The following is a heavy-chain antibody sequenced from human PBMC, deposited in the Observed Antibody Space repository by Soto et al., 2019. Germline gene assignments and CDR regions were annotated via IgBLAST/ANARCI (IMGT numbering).Heavy chain of an antibody. V-gene: IGHV3-7*04. CDR2: IKQDGSEK. CDR1: GFTISSYW. CDR3: AREGIVVVSAAILIPVGMDV. Sequence: EVQLVESGGGLVQPGGSLRLSCAASGFTISSYWMNWVRQAPGKGLEWVANIKQDGSEKYYVDSVKGRFTISRDNAKNLLYLQMKSRRAEDTAVYYCAREGIVVVSAAILIPVGMDVWGQGTTVTVS. D-gene: IGHD2-2*01. J-gene: IGHJ6*02.